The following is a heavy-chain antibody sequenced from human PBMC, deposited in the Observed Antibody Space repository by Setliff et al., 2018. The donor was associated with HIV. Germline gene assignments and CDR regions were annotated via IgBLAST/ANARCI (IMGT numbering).Heavy chain of an antibody. J-gene: IGHJ3*02. D-gene: IGHD2-15*01. CDR2: LYIRTGTT. Sequence: SETLSLTCTVSGASISDGTFYWSWIRQPAGKGLEWIGHLYIRTGTTNYSPSHKGRVTISLDTSNNQFSLSLSSVTASDTAVYFCARSQETSVAATEIWGQGTMVTVSS. V-gene: IGHV4-61*09. CDR3: ARSQETSVAATEI. CDR1: GASISDGTFY.